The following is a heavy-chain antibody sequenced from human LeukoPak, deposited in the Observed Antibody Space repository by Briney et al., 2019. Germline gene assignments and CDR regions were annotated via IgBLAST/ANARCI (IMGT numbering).Heavy chain of an antibody. J-gene: IGHJ4*02. V-gene: IGHV3-23*01. Sequence: PGGSLRLSCAASGFTFSSYAMSWVRQAPGKGLEWVSAISGSGGSTYYADSVKGRFTISRDNSKNTLYLQMNSLRAEDTAVYYCAKDNYDYVWGSYRQRRGYFDYWGQGTLVTVAS. CDR3: AKDNYDYVWGSYRQRRGYFDY. CDR2: ISGSGGST. CDR1: GFTFSSYA. D-gene: IGHD3-16*02.